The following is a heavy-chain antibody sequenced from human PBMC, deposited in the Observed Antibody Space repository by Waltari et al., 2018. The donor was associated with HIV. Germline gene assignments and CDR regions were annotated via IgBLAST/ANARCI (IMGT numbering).Heavy chain of an antibody. D-gene: IGHD3-3*02. CDR1: GFTFSSYG. CDR3: AKDAQRFWSGYSDY. V-gene: IGHV3-30*18. CDR2: ISYDGSNK. Sequence: QVQLVESGGGVVQPGRSLRLSCAASGFTFSSYGMHWVRQAPGKGLEWVAVISYDGSNKYYADSVKGRFTISRDNSKNTLYLQMNSLRAEDTAVYYCAKDAQRFWSGYSDYWGQGTLVTVSS. J-gene: IGHJ4*02.